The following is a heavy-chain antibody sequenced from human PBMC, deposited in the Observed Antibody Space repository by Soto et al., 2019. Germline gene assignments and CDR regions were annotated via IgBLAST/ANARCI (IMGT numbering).Heavy chain of an antibody. CDR3: ARERWGWLQSRHNWFDP. D-gene: IGHD5-12*01. V-gene: IGHV4-34*01. J-gene: IGHJ5*02. Sequence: QVQLQQWGAGLLKPSETLSLTCAVYGGSFSGYYWSWIRQPPGKGLEWIGEINHSGSTNYNPSLKSRVTISVDTSKNQFSLKLSSVTAADTAVYYCARERWGWLQSRHNWFDPWGQGTLVTVSS. CDR2: INHSGST. CDR1: GGSFSGYY.